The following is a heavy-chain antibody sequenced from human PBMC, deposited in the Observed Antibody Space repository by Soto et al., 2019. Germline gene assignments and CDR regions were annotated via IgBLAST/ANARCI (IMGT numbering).Heavy chain of an antibody. Sequence: GGSLRLSCAASGFTFSSYGMHWVRQAPGKGLEWVAVISYDGSNKYYADSVKGRFTISRDNSKNTLYLQMNSLRAEDTAVYYCNIVGRVTEGFDYWGQGTLVTVSS. CDR3: NIVGRVTEGFDY. J-gene: IGHJ4*02. CDR2: ISYDGSNK. CDR1: GFTFSSYG. V-gene: IGHV3-30*03. D-gene: IGHD1-26*01.